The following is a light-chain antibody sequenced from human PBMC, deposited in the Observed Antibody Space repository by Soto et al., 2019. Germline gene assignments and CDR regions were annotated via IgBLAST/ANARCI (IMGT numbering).Light chain of an antibody. V-gene: IGKV1-5*01. Sequence: DHKMTQSPSTLSASVGDRVTITCRPSQTISSRLAWYQQKPGRAPNLLIYDASSLESGVPSRFSGSGSGTEFTLTISSLQPDDFATYYCQQYSSYPWTFGQGTKVEIK. CDR2: DAS. CDR3: QQYSSYPWT. J-gene: IGKJ1*01. CDR1: QTISSR.